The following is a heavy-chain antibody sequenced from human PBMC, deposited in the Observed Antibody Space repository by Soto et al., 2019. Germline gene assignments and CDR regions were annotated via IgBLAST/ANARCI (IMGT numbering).Heavy chain of an antibody. CDR2: ISGSAANI. CDR3: ARRTSYRSGSYMYYYYGLDV. V-gene: IGHV3-23*01. J-gene: IGHJ6*02. CDR1: GFTFSGYA. D-gene: IGHD3-10*01. Sequence: GGSLRLCCAASGFTFSGYAMTWVRQAPGKGLEWVSGISGSAANIYYADSVKGRFIISRDNYKNTLYLQMTSLRAEDTAVYSCARRTSYRSGSYMYYYYGLDVWGQGTTVTISS.